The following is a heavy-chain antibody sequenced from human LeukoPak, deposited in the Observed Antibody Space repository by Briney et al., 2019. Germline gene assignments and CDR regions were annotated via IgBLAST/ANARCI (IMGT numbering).Heavy chain of an antibody. CDR3: AREGYSGSGGYNWFDP. V-gene: IGHV4-30-4*01. D-gene: IGHD5-12*01. J-gene: IGHJ5*02. Sequence: PSETLSLTCTVSGDSINSGAYYWSWIRQPPGKGLEWIGYIYYSGSTYYNPSLKSRVTISVDTSKNQFSLKLSSVTAADTAVYYCAREGYSGSGGYNWFDPWGQGTLVTVSS. CDR2: IYYSGST. CDR1: GDSINSGAYY.